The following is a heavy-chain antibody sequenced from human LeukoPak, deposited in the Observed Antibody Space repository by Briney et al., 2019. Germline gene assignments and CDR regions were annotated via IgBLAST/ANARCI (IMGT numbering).Heavy chain of an antibody. V-gene: IGHV3-33*06. J-gene: IGHJ6*03. D-gene: IGHD1-26*01. CDR1: GFTFSSYG. CDR3: AKDPRGSYSRDYYYYMDV. CDR2: IWYDGSNK. Sequence: PGGSLRLSCAASGFTFSSYGMHWVRQAPGKGLEWVAVIWYDGSNKYYADSVKGRFTIFRDNSKNTLYLQMNSLRAEDAAVYYCAKDPRGSYSRDYYYYMDVWGKGTTVTVSS.